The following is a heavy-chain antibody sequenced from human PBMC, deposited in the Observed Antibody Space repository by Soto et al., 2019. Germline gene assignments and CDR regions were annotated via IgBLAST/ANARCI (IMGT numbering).Heavy chain of an antibody. CDR3: ARHGITGSYYDDSDY. Sequence: QLQLQESGPGLVKPSETLSLTCTVSGGSISSSSHYWGWVRQPPGKGLEWIASIKYSGNTYYNPSRKSRVTISVDTSENQLSLKLSSVTAADTAVYHCARHGITGSYYDDSDYWGQGTLVTVTS. CDR2: IKYSGNT. D-gene: IGHD1-26*01. CDR1: GGSISSSSHY. J-gene: IGHJ4*02. V-gene: IGHV4-39*01.